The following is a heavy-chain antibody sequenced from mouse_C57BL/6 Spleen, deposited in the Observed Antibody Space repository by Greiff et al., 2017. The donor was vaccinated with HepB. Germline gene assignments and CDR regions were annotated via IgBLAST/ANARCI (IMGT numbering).Heavy chain of an antibody. Sequence: VKLQQPGAELVRPGSSVKLSCKASGYTFTSYWMDWVKQRPGQGLEWIGNIYPSDSETHYNQKLKDKATLTVDKSSSTAYMQPSSLTSEDSAVYYCAVDSSGYVGYAMDYWGQVTSVTVSS. D-gene: IGHD3-2*02. V-gene: IGHV1-61*01. J-gene: IGHJ4*01. CDR3: AVDSSGYVGYAMDY. CDR1: GYTFTSYW. CDR2: IYPSDSET.